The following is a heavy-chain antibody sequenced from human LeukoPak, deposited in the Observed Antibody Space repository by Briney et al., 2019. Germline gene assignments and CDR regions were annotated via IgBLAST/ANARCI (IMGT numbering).Heavy chain of an antibody. CDR1: GFTFSSYA. J-gene: IGHJ4*02. Sequence: GRSLRLSCAASGFTFSSYAMHWVRQAPGKGLEWVAVISYDGSNKYYADSVKGRFTISRDNSKNTLYLQMNSLRAEDTAVYYCAGDAAMITEGYYFDYWGQGTLVTVSS. CDR2: ISYDGSNK. V-gene: IGHV3-30*04. CDR3: AGDAAMITEGYYFDY. D-gene: IGHD3-22*01.